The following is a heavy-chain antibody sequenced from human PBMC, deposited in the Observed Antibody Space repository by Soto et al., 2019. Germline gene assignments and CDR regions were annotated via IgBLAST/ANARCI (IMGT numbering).Heavy chain of an antibody. CDR2: IRSNAYGGTA. J-gene: IGHJ6*02. Sequence: GGSLRLSCTASGFTFSDYAMSWVRQAPGKGLEWVGFIRSNAYGGTAEYAASVKGRFAISRDDSKSIAYLQMNSLKSEDTALYYCTRDLSPPSSCGGDCYGMDVWGQGTTVTVSS. D-gene: IGHD2-21*01. V-gene: IGHV3-49*04. CDR3: TRDLSPPSSCGGDCYGMDV. CDR1: GFTFSDYA.